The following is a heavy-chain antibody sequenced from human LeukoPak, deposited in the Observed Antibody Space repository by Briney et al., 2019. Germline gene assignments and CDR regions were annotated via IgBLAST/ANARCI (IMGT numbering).Heavy chain of an antibody. D-gene: IGHD3-10*01. CDR2: IYHSGST. J-gene: IGHJ5*02. Sequence: KASGTLSLTCAVSGGSISSSNWWSWVRQPPGKGLEWIGEIYHSGSTNYNPSLKSRLTISVDKSKNQFSLKLTSVTAADTAVYYCARVSGGSGNTNWFDPWGQGTLVTVSS. V-gene: IGHV4-4*02. CDR3: ARVSGGSGNTNWFDP. CDR1: GGSISSSNW.